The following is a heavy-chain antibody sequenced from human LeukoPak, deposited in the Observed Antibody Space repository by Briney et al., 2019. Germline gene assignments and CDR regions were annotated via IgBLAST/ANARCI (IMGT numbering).Heavy chain of an antibody. D-gene: IGHD3-22*01. CDR1: GGSISSYY. Sequence: SETLSLTCTVSGGSISSYYWSWIRQPPGKGLEWIGYIYYSGSTNYNPSLKSRVTISVDTSNNQFSLKLSSVTAADTAVYYCATHYYYDSSGPGGYHCDYWGQGTLVTVSS. V-gene: IGHV4-59*01. CDR2: IYYSGST. CDR3: ATHYYYDSSGPGGYHCDY. J-gene: IGHJ4*02.